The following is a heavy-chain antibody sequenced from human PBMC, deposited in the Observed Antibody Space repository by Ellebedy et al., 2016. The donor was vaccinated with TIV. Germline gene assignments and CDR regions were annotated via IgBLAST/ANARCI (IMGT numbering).Heavy chain of an antibody. V-gene: IGHV1-18*01. D-gene: IGHD3-22*01. Sequence: AASVTVSCKASGYTFITFGIRWVRQPPGQGLEWMGWINPYNGYTKYVEKFQGRVTVTTDTSTSTAYMGLTSLRSDDTAVYYCARDELDNRGYHYDYWGQGTLVTVSS. CDR2: INPYNGYT. CDR1: GYTFITFG. CDR3: ARDELDNRGYHYDY. J-gene: IGHJ4*02.